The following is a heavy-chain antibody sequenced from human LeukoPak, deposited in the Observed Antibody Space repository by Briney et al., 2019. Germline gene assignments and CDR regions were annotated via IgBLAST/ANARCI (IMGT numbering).Heavy chain of an antibody. CDR3: ARGPPYSSSWYGPEYYYMDV. V-gene: IGHV3-30*03. D-gene: IGHD6-13*01. CDR2: ISYDGSNK. Sequence: GGSLRLSCAASGFTFSSYWMSWVRQAPGKGLEWVAVISYDGSNKYYADSVKGRFTISRDNSKNTLYLQMNSLRAEDTAVYYCARGPPYSSSWYGPEYYYMDVWGKGTTVTVSS. CDR1: GFTFSSYW. J-gene: IGHJ6*03.